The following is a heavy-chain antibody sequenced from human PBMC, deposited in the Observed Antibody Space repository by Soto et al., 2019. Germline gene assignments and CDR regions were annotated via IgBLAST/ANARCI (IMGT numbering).Heavy chain of an antibody. D-gene: IGHD3-3*01. CDR2: IVVGSGNT. V-gene: IGHV1-58*01. CDR3: AATSLRFLEWLSDYFDY. CDR1: GFTFTSSA. J-gene: IGHJ4*01. Sequence: SVKVSCKASGFTFTSSAVQWVRQARGQRLEWIGWIVVGSGNTNYAQKFQERVTITRDMSTSTAYMELSSLRSEDTAVYYCAATSLRFLEWLSDYFDYWGHGTLVTVSS.